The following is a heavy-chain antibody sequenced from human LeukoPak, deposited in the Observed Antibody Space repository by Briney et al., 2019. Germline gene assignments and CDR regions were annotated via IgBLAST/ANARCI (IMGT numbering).Heavy chain of an antibody. D-gene: IGHD2-15*01. CDR1: GGSISTYY. CDR3: ARDPATWWFDP. Sequence: SETLSLTCTVSGGSISTYYWSWIRQPAGKGLEWIGHIYTSGSTNYNPSLKSRVTMSIDTSKNQFSLKLSSVTAADTAIYYCARDPATWWFDPWGQGTLVTVSS. V-gene: IGHV4-4*07. CDR2: IYTSGST. J-gene: IGHJ5*02.